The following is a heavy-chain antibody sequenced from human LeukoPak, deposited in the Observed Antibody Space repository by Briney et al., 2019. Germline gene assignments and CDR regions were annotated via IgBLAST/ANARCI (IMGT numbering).Heavy chain of an antibody. Sequence: GGSLRLSCAASGFTFDDYGMSWVRQAPGKGLEWVSGINWNGGSTGYADSVKGRFTISRDNAKNSLYLQMNSLRAEDTALYYCARDSTPDSSSWYFGSNWFDPWGQGTLVTVSS. J-gene: IGHJ5*02. D-gene: IGHD6-13*01. CDR1: GFTFDDYG. CDR3: ARDSTPDSSSWYFGSNWFDP. V-gene: IGHV3-20*04. CDR2: INWNGGST.